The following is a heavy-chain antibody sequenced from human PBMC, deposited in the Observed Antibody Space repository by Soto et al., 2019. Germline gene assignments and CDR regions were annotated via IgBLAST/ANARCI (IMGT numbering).Heavy chain of an antibody. Sequence: ASVKVSCKASGYTFTSYYMHWVRQAPGQGLEWMGIINPSGGSTNYAQKFRGRGTNTRDTYTSTVYMELSSLRSEDTAVYYCARSQYSSSWYWFDPWGQGTLVTVSS. V-gene: IGHV1-46*03. J-gene: IGHJ5*02. CDR2: INPSGGST. CDR3: ARSQYSSSWYWFDP. D-gene: IGHD6-13*01. CDR1: GYTFTSYY.